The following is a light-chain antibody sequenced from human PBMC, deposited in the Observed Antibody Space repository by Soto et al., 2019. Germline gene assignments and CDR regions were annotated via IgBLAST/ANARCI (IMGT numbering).Light chain of an antibody. Sequence: SVLTQSPGTLSFSPCEIATLSCSSSQSVSSSYLAWYQQKPGQAPRLLIYGASSRATGIPDRFSGSGSGTDFTLTISRLEPEDFAVYYCQQYGSSPLTFGGGTKVDIK. V-gene: IGKV3-20*01. CDR1: QSVSSSY. J-gene: IGKJ4*01. CDR2: GAS. CDR3: QQYGSSPLT.